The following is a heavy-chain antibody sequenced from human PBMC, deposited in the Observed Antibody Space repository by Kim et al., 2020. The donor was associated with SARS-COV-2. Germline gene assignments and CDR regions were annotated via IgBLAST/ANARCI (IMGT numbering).Heavy chain of an antibody. J-gene: IGHJ3*02. CDR1: GGSISSSSYY. Sequence: SETLSLTCTVSGGSISSSSYYWGWIRQPPGKGLEWIGSIYYSGSTYYNPSLKSRVTISVDTSKNQFSLKLSSVTAADTAVHYCARPSLKMVRGIPLGAFAIWGQGTMVTVSS. V-gene: IGHV4-39*01. D-gene: IGHD3-10*01. CDR3: ARPSLKMVRGIPLGAFAI. CDR2: IYYSGST.